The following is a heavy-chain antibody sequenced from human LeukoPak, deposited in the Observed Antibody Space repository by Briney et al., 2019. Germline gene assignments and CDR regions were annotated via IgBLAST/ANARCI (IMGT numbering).Heavy chain of an antibody. D-gene: IGHD6-13*01. CDR3: AKGHSSPLGIDY. Sequence: GASVKVSCKASGGTFSSYAISWVRQAPGQGLEWMGWINPYNDNTNYAQNIQGRVTMTRNTSISTAYMELSSLRSEDTAVYYCAKGHSSPLGIDYWGQGTLVTVSS. CDR1: GGTFSSYA. V-gene: IGHV1-8*02. CDR2: INPYNDNT. J-gene: IGHJ4*02.